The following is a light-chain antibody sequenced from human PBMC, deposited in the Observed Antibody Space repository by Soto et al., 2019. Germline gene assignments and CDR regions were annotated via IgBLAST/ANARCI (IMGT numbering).Light chain of an antibody. CDR3: QVWDRTSDHWV. CDR1: NIGSQD. J-gene: IGLJ3*02. V-gene: IGLV3-21*02. Sequence: SYELTQPPSVSVAPGQTARITCGGNNIGSQDVFWYQQKAGQAPVLVVYEDSDRPSGTPERFSGSNSETTATLTISRVEAGDEADYYCQVWDRTSDHWVFGGGNKVTVL. CDR2: EDS.